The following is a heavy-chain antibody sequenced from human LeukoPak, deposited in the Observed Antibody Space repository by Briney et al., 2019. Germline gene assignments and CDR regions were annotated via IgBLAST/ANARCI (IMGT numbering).Heavy chain of an antibody. D-gene: IGHD6-19*01. CDR2: ISGSGGST. V-gene: IGHV3-23*01. Sequence: GVSLRLSCVASGFTFSSYSMSWVRQAPGKGLEWVSAISGSGGSTYYADSVKGRFTISRDNSKNTLYLQMNSLRAEDTAVYYCAKGSPVAGPLGGNAFDIWGQGAMVTVSS. CDR3: AKGSPVAGPLGGNAFDI. J-gene: IGHJ3*02. CDR1: GFTFSSYS.